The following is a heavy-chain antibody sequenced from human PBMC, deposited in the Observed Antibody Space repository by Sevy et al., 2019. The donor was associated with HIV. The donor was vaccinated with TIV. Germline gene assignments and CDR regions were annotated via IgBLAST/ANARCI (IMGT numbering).Heavy chain of an antibody. CDR3: AKGGLHRGMDV. Sequence: SETLSLTCTVSGGSISSSSYYWGWIRQPPGKGLEWIGGIYYSGSTYYNPSLKSRVTISVDTSKNQFSLKLSSVTAADTAVYYCAKGGLHRGMDVWGQGTTVTVSS. CDR2: IYYSGST. V-gene: IGHV4-39*01. D-gene: IGHD4-4*01. CDR1: GGSISSSSYY. J-gene: IGHJ6*02.